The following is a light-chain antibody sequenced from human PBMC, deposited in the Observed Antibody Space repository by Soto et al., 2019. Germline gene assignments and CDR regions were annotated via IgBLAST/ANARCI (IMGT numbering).Light chain of an antibody. V-gene: IGKV1-5*03. CDR1: QSISSW. J-gene: IGKJ1*01. CDR3: QQYNSYSQT. Sequence: DIQMTQSPSTLSASVGDRVTITCRASQSISSWLAWYQQKPGKAPKLLINKASSLESGVPSRFSGSGSGTEFTLTISSLQPDDFATYYCQQYNSYSQTFGQGTKVDIK. CDR2: KAS.